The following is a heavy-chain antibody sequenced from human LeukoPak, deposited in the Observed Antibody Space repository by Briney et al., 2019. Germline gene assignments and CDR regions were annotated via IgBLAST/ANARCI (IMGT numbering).Heavy chain of an antibody. D-gene: IGHD5-24*01. Sequence: ASVKVSCKASGYTFTGYYMHWVRQAPGQGLEWMGWINPNSGGTNYAQKFQGRVTMTRDTSISTAYMELGRLRSDDTAVYYCARDLLEDYYYYYMDVWGKGTTVTVSS. CDR2: INPNSGGT. CDR1: GYTFTGYY. V-gene: IGHV1-2*02. J-gene: IGHJ6*03. CDR3: ARDLLEDYYYYYMDV.